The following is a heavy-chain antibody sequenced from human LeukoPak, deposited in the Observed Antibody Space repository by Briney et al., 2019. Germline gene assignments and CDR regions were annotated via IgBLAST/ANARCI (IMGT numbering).Heavy chain of an antibody. CDR1: GGSISNYY. CDR2: IHTSGST. Sequence: SETLSLTCTVSGGSISNYYWSWLRQPAGKELEWIGRIHTSGSTKYNPSLKSRVTMSVDTSKSQFSLKLSSVTAADTAVYYCARDGSGSYIHWFDPWGQGTLVTVSS. CDR3: ARDGSGSYIHWFDP. V-gene: IGHV4-4*07. J-gene: IGHJ5*02. D-gene: IGHD3-10*01.